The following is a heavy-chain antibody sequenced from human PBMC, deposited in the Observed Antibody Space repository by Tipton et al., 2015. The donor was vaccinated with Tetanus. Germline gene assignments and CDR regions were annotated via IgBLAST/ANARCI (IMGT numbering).Heavy chain of an antibody. CDR3: ARYDSSGVTFDY. J-gene: IGHJ4*02. Sequence: QVQLVQSGAEVKEPGASVKVSCKASGYTFTTYYMNWVRQAPGQGLEWMGIISPESGGTNYAQKLQGRVTMTVDTSTSTVYMDLSRLTSEDTAVYYCARYDSSGVTFDYWSQGTLVTVSS. CDR2: ISPESGGT. CDR1: GYTFTTYY. V-gene: IGHV1-46*01. D-gene: IGHD3-22*01.